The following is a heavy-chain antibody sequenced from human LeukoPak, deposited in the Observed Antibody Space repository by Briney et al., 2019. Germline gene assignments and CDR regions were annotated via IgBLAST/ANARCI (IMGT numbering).Heavy chain of an antibody. V-gene: IGHV4-4*07. CDR3: ARGDYDILTGHYDY. J-gene: IGHJ4*02. CDR2: IYPNGIT. CDR1: GGSITNYY. D-gene: IGHD3-9*01. Sequence: PSETLSLTCTVSGGSITNYYWSWIRQTAGKRLEWIGRIYPNGITDHNPSLKSRVTMSEDTSNNHISLKLNSVTAADTGVYHCARGDYDILTGHYDYWGPGALVIVSP.